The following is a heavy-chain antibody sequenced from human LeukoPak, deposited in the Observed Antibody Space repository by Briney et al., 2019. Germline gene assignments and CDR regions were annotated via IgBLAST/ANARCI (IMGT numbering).Heavy chain of an antibody. J-gene: IGHJ6*03. V-gene: IGHV3-48*01. D-gene: IGHD6-13*01. CDR1: GFTFSSYS. CDR3: ARVGRAAATYYYYMDV. CDR2: ISSSSSTI. Sequence: GGSLRLSCAASGFTFSSYSMNWVRQAPGKGLEWVSYISSSSSTIYYADSVKGRFTISRDNAKNSLYLQMNSLRAEDTAVYYCARVGRAAATYYYYMDVWGKGTTVTVSS.